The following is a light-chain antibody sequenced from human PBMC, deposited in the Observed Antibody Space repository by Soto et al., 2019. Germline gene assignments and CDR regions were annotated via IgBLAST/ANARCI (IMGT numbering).Light chain of an antibody. J-gene: IGLJ3*02. V-gene: IGLV2-8*01. CDR1: SSDVGAYKY. CDR2: EVS. Sequence: QSVLTQPPSASGSPGQSVTISCTGTSSDVGAYKYVSWYQQYPGKAPKLMIYEVSKRPSGVPDRFSGSKSGNTASLTVSGLQDEDEADYYCTSYVGCNIWVFGGGNKLTV. CDR3: TSYVGCNIWV.